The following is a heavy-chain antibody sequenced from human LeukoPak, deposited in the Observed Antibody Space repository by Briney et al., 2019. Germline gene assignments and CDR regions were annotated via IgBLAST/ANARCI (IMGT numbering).Heavy chain of an antibody. CDR1: GGTFSSYA. V-gene: IGHV1-69*06. CDR2: IIPIFGTA. CDR3: ATNIVVPAAPPAFDI. J-gene: IGHJ3*02. D-gene: IGHD2-2*01. Sequence: ASVKVSRKASGGTFSSYAISWVRQAPGQGLEWMGGIIPIFGTANYAQKFQGRVTITADKSTSTAYMELSSLRSEDTAVYYCATNIVVPAAPPAFDIWGQGTMVTVSS.